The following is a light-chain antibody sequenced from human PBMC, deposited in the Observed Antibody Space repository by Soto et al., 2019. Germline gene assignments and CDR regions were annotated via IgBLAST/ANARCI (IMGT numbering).Light chain of an antibody. V-gene: IGKV3-20*01. CDR2: CAS. J-gene: IGKJ5*01. CDR1: QSVSSN. Sequence: EIVRTQSPATLSVSPGERATLSCRASQSVSSNLAWYQPRPGQAPSLLIYCASSRATGIPDRFSGSGSGTDFTLTISRLEPEDFAVYYCQQYGSSPTFGQGTRLEIK. CDR3: QQYGSSPT.